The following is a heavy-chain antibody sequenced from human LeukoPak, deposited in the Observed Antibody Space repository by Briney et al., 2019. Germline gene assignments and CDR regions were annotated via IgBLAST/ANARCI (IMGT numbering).Heavy chain of an antibody. V-gene: IGHV3-30*04. CDR3: ARDYGDYNYYGMDV. J-gene: IGHJ6*02. Sequence: GGSLRLSCAASGFTFSSYAMHWVRQAPGKGLEWVAVISYDGSNKYYADSVKGRFTISRDNSKNTLYLQMNSLRAEDTAVYYCARDYGDYNYYGMDVWGQGTLVTVSS. CDR1: GFTFSSYA. CDR2: ISYDGSNK. D-gene: IGHD4-17*01.